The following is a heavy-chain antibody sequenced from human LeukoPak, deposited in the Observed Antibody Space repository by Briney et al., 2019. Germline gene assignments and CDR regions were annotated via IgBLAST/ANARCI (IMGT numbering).Heavy chain of an antibody. V-gene: IGHV3-7*01. J-gene: IGHJ4*02. D-gene: IGHD2/OR15-2a*01. CDR1: GFTLSSYW. CDR2: IKQDGSEK. CDR3: TRKGSQWDFLVDY. Sequence: GGSLRLSCAASGFTLSSYWMSWVRQAPGKGLEGVANIKQDGSEKYYVDSVKGRFTISRDNAKNSLYLQMDSLTAEDTAVYYCTRKGSQWDFLVDYWGQGTRVAVSP.